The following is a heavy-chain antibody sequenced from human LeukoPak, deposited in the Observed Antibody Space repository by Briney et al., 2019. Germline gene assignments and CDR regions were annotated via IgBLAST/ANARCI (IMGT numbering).Heavy chain of an antibody. V-gene: IGHV3-23*01. D-gene: IGHD6-13*01. CDR3: AKDAAGPEY. CDR1: GLTFSSYS. J-gene: IGHJ4*02. CDR2: ISARGSST. Sequence: GGSLRLSCAVSGLTFSSYSMSCVRQAPGKGLYWVSGISARGSSTYYAYSVKGRFTISRDNSKNTLFLQMYSLRAEDRAVYYCAKDAAGPEYGGQGSLVTVSS.